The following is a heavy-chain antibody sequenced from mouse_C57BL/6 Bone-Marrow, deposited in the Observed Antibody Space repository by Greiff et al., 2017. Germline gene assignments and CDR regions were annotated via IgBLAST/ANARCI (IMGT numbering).Heavy chain of an antibody. CDR1: GYTFTSYT. D-gene: IGHD1-1*01. J-gene: IGHJ3*01. CDR3: VRIYYSFAY. CDR2: INPSSGYT. Sequence: QVQLQHSGAELARPGASVKMSCKASGYTFTSYTMHWVKQRPGQGLEWIGYINPSSGYTKYNQKFKDKATLTADKSSSTAYMQLSSLTSEDSAGYCCVRIYYSFAYWGQGTRVTVSA. V-gene: IGHV1-4*01.